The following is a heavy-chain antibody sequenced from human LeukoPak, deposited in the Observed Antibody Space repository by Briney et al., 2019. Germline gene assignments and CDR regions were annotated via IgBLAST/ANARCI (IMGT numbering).Heavy chain of an antibody. CDR3: ARDSSPTALYYYYGMDV. CDR2: ISGSGGST. Sequence: GGSLRLSCAAPGFTFSSYAMSWVRQAPGKGLEWVSAISGSGGSTYYADSVKGRFTISRDNAKNSLYLQMNSLRAEDTAVYYCARDSSPTALYYYYGMDVWGQGTTVTVSS. J-gene: IGHJ6*02. V-gene: IGHV3-23*01. CDR1: GFTFSSYA.